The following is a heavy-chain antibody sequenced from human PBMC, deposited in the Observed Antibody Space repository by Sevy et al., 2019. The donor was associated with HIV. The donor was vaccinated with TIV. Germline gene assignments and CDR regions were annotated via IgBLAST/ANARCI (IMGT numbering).Heavy chain of an antibody. D-gene: IGHD3-22*01. CDR3: VRHPRXYXESNLYFDY. CDR1: GGSVTSDSYS. CDR2: VFSDGTT. J-gene: IGHJ4*02. Sequence: SETLSLSCSVSGGSVTSDSYSWGWIRQTPAKGLEWIGSVFSDGTTYYNPSLKSRLTLSLDVSKNKMSLNLRSVGAAXAALYFCVRHPRXYXESNLYFDYWGQGRLVTVSS. V-gene: IGHV4-39*01.